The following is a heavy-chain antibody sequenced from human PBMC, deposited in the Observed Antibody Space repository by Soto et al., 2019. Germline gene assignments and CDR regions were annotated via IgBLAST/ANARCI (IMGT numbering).Heavy chain of an antibody. D-gene: IGHD6-19*01. V-gene: IGHV3-9*01. Sequence: EVQLVESGGGLVQPDRSLRLSCAASGFTFDDYAMPWVRQAPGKGLEWVSGISWNSGSIGYADSVKGRFTISRDNAKNSLYLQMKSLRAEDTALYYCAKEDGYSSGWDFDYWGQGTLVTVSS. J-gene: IGHJ4*02. CDR3: AKEDGYSSGWDFDY. CDR1: GFTFDDYA. CDR2: ISWNSGSI.